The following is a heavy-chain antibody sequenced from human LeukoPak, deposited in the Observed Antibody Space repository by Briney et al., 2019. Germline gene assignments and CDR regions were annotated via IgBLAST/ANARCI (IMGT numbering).Heavy chain of an antibody. CDR1: AYTFTSYG. CDR2: ISLYTGNT. CDR3: ARGKAVAGYNMDV. J-gene: IGHJ6*02. Sequence: ASVKVSCKASAYTFTSYGINWVRQAPGQGLEWMGWISLYTGNTNYAQKLQGRVTMTTDTSTSTAYMELRSLRSDDTAVYYCARGKAVAGYNMDVWGQGTTVTVSS. D-gene: IGHD6-19*01. V-gene: IGHV1-18*01.